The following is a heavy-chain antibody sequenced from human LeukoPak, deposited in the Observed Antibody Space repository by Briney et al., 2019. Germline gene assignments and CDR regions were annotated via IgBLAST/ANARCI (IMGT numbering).Heavy chain of an antibody. CDR2: IKQDGSEK. J-gene: IGHJ4*02. Sequence: GGSLRLSCAASGFTFSSYWMSWVRQAPGKGLEWVANIKQDGSEKYYVDSVKGRFTISRDNAKNSLYLQMNSLRAEDTAVYYCARDRGRIAAAGTLLNYWGQGTLVTVSS. CDR1: GFTFSSYW. V-gene: IGHV3-7*01. D-gene: IGHD6-13*01. CDR3: ARDRGRIAAAGTLLNY.